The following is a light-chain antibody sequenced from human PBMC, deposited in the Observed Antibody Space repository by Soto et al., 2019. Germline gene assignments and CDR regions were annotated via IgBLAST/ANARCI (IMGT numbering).Light chain of an antibody. V-gene: IGKV1-39*01. CDR1: QSISSY. J-gene: IGKJ1*01. CDR3: QQSYSTPPET. CDR2: AAS. Sequence: DIQMTQSPSSLSASVGDRVTITCRASQSISSYLNWYQQKPGKAPKLLIYAASSLQSGVPSRFSGSGSGTDFTLTISSPQPEDFATYYCQQSYSTPPETFGQGTKVEIK.